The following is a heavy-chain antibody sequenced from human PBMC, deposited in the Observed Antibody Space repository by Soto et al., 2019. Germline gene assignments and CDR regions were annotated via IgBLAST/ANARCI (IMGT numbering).Heavy chain of an antibody. CDR3: VRDGSKTLRDCFDP. V-gene: IGHV4-4*07. Sequence: PSEPLSLTCSVSVGSMSKFYWSFIRTPAGKGLEWMGRVYATGTSDYNPSLRTRIAMSVDIPKKTFFLTLRSVSAADTGVYYCVRDGSKTLRDCFDPWGQGILVT. J-gene: IGHJ5*02. CDR2: VYATGTS. CDR1: VGSMSKFY.